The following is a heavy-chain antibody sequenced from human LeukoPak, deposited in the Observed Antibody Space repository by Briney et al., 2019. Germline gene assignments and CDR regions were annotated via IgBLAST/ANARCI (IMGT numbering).Heavy chain of an antibody. D-gene: IGHD3-3*01. Sequence: SQTLSLTCTVSGGYISSGAYYWSWIRQHPGEGLEWIGYIYYSGSTYYNPSLKSRVTISVDTSKNQFFLKLTSVTAADTAVYYCARYLGFWSGPDYWGQGTLVTVSS. CDR3: ARYLGFWSGPDY. CDR1: GGYISSGAYY. CDR2: IYYSGST. V-gene: IGHV4-31*03. J-gene: IGHJ4*02.